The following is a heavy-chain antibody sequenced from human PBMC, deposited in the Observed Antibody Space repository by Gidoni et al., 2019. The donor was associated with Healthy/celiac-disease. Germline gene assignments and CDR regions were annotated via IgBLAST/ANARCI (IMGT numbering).Heavy chain of an antibody. CDR1: GFTFDDYA. V-gene: IGHV3-9*01. Sequence: EVQLVESGGGLVQPGRSLRLSCAASGFTFDDYAMHWVRQAPGKGLEWVSGISWNSGSIGYADSVKGRFTISRDNAKNSLYLQMNSLRAEDTALYYCAKDMSETTVTPFDYWGQGTLVTVSS. D-gene: IGHD4-4*01. J-gene: IGHJ4*02. CDR2: ISWNSGSI. CDR3: AKDMSETTVTPFDY.